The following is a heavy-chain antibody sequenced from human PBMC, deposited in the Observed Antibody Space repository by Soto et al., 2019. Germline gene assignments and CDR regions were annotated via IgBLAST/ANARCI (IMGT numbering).Heavy chain of an antibody. J-gene: IGHJ6*02. CDR2: INHSGST. CDR1: GGSFSGYY. Sequence: QVQLQQWGAGLLKPSETLSLTCAVYGGSFSGYYWSWIRQPPGKGLEWIGEINHSGSTNYNPSLKGRVTISVATSTHTFSLKVSSVTAADTAVYYCARGYVWGRFRYYYYYGMDVWGQGTTVIVSS. V-gene: IGHV4-34*01. CDR3: ARGYVWGRFRYYYYYGMDV. D-gene: IGHD3-16*02.